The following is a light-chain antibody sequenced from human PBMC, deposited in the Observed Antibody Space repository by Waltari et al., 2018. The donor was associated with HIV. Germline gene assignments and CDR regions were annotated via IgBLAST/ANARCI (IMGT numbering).Light chain of an antibody. Sequence: QSALTQPPSASGSLGQSVTISYTGSSSDIGAYDSVSWFQQHPRSAPKLLLYEVTRRPSIVSDRFSGSRSGSTAFLTVAGLQPDDEATYFCSSYGDSLRVLFGGGTNVTVL. J-gene: IGLJ3*02. CDR3: SSYGDSLRVL. CDR2: EVT. CDR1: SSDIGAYDS. V-gene: IGLV2-8*01.